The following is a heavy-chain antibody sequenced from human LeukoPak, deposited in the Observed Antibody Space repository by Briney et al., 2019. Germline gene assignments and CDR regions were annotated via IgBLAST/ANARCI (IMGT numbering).Heavy chain of an antibody. D-gene: IGHD2-15*01. CDR3: ARSGPEYCSGGSCYSGPKLYYYYYYGMDV. V-gene: IGHV1-3*01. Sequence: ASVKVSCKASGYTFTSYAMHWVRQAPGQRLEWMGWINAGNGNTKYSQKFQGRVTITRDTSASTAYMELSSLRSEDTAVYYCARSGPEYCSGGSCYSGPKLYYYYYYGMDVWGQGTTVTVSS. CDR1: GYTFTSYA. CDR2: INAGNGNT. J-gene: IGHJ6*02.